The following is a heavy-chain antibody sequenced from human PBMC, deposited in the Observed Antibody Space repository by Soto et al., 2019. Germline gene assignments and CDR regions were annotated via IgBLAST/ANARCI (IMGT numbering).Heavy chain of an antibody. CDR1: GGSISSYY. D-gene: IGHD3-22*01. CDR2: IYYSGST. CDR3: ARTTYYYDSSGYFGTLSQTYFDY. J-gene: IGHJ4*02. V-gene: IGHV4-59*08. Sequence: SETLSLTCTVSGGSISSYYWSWIRQPPGKGQERIGYIYYSGSTNYNPSLKSRVTISVDTSKNQFSLKLSSVTAADTAVYYCARTTYYYDSSGYFGTLSQTYFDYWGQGTLVTVSS.